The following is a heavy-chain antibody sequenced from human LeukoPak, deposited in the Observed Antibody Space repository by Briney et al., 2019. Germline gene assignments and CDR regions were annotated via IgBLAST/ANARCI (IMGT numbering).Heavy chain of an antibody. V-gene: IGHV3-74*01. D-gene: IGHD1-14*01. CDR3: VVVVEPPDSDGFDV. J-gene: IGHJ3*01. CDR1: GFTFGNSW. Sequence: GGSLRLSCAASGFTFGNSWVHWVRQAPGKGLVWVSLINVDGGITTYADSVKGRFTISRDNARNTVSLQMNSLTIEDTAVYYCVVVVEPPDSDGFDVWGQGTMITVSS. CDR2: INVDGGIT.